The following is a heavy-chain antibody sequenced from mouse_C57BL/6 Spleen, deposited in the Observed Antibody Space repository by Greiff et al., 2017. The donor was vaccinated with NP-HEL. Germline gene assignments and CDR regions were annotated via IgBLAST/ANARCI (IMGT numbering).Heavy chain of an antibody. CDR2: ISSGSSTI. CDR1: GFTFSDYG. CDR3: ARRAYYYGSRDYFDY. V-gene: IGHV5-17*01. Sequence: DVMLVESGGGLVKPGGSLKLSCAASGFTFSDYGMHWVRQAPEKGLEWVAYISSGSSTIYYADTVKGRFTISRDNAKNTLFLQMTSLRSEDTAMYYCARRAYYYGSRDYFDYWGQGTTLTVSS. D-gene: IGHD1-1*01. J-gene: IGHJ2*01.